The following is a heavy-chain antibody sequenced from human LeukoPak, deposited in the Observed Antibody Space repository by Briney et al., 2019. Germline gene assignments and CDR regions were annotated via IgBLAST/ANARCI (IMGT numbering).Heavy chain of an antibody. CDR2: IYHSGST. D-gene: IGHD3-22*01. CDR1: GYSISSGYY. CDR3: ARLDYYDSSGSYYMDV. J-gene: IGHJ6*03. V-gene: IGHV4-38-2*01. Sequence: SETLSLTCAVSGYSISSGYYWGWIRQPPGQGLEWIGIIYHSGSTYYNPSLKSRVTISVDTSKNQFSLKLSSVTAADTAVYYCARLDYYDSSGSYYMDVWGKGTTVTVSS.